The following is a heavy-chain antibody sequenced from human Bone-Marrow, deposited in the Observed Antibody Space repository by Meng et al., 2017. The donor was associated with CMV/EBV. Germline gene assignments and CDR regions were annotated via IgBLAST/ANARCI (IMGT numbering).Heavy chain of an antibody. Sequence: EVQLVESGGGLVQPGESLRLSCAVSGFTVTEKHLNWVRQVPGKGLEWVSMYATDGRTFYADSVKGRFTISRDNSKNSVYLQMNSLRVEDTAVYYYMNTPPGDWGQGTLVTVSS. D-gene: IGHD1/OR15-1a*01. J-gene: IGHJ4*02. V-gene: IGHV3-66*01. CDR1: GFTVTEKH. CDR2: YATDGRT. CDR3: MNTPPGD.